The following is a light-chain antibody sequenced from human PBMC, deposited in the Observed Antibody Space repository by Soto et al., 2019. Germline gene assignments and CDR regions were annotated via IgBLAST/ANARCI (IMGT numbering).Light chain of an antibody. CDR2: RDS. Sequence: QSVLTQPPSASGTPGQRVTISCSESSSSIGSTYIYWYQQLPGTAHKLLIYRDSQRPSGVPDRFSGSKSGTSDSLAISGLRSEDEADYYCAEWDDSLRGWVFGGGTKLTVL. CDR1: SSSIGSTY. J-gene: IGLJ3*02. CDR3: AEWDDSLRGWV. V-gene: IGLV1-47*01.